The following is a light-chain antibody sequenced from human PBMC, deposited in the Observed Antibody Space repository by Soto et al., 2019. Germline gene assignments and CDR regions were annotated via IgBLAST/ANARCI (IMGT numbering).Light chain of an antibody. J-gene: IGLJ1*01. CDR3: SSYTITSSPV. Sequence: QSALTQPASVSGSPGQSITISCTGTSSDVGGYDFVSWYRQYPGQAPKILIYEVTHRPSGVPDRFSGSKSGNTASLTISGLQAHDEADYYCSSYTITSSPVFGPGTKLPVL. V-gene: IGLV2-14*01. CDR1: SSDVGGYDF. CDR2: EVT.